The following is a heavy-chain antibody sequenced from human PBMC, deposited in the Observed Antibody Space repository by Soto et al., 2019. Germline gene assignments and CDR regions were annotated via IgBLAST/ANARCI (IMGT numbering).Heavy chain of an antibody. CDR1: GGSISSGDYY. CDR3: AREGGYCSSTSCYNWFDP. V-gene: IGHV4-30-4*02. Sequence: PSDTLSLTCTVSGGSISSGDYYWSWIRQPPGKGLEWIGYIYYSGSTYYNPSLKSRVTISVDTSKNQFSLKLSSVTAADTAVYYCAREGGYCSSTSCYNWFDPWGQGTLVTVSS. J-gene: IGHJ5*02. D-gene: IGHD2-2*01. CDR2: IYYSGST.